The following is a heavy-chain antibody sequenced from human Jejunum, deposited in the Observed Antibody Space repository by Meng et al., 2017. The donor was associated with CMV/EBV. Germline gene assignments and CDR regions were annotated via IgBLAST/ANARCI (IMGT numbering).Heavy chain of an antibody. Sequence: FSSYWMHWVRPAPGKGLVWVARLSPDGTSTTYADSVKGRFIVSRDNAKNTVYLQMNSLRAEDTAVYYCAKRDCTGSSCHYYFDYWGQGARVTVSS. CDR3: AKRDCTGSSCHYYFDY. CDR2: LSPDGTST. V-gene: IGHV3-74*03. CDR1: FSSYW. J-gene: IGHJ4*02. D-gene: IGHD2-8*02.